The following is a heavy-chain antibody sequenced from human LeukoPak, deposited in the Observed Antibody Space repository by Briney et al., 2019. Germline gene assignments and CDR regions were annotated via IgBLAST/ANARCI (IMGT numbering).Heavy chain of an antibody. D-gene: IGHD3-16*01. CDR2: MNPNSGNT. V-gene: IGHV1-8*01. J-gene: IGHJ4*02. Sequence: ASVKVSCKASGYTFTSYDINWVRQATGQGLEWMGWMNPNSGNTGYVQKFQGRVTMTRNTSISTAYMELSSLRSEDTAVYYCARGRGIKGGLGYWGQGTLVTVSS. CDR3: ARGRGIKGGLGY. CDR1: GYTFTSYD.